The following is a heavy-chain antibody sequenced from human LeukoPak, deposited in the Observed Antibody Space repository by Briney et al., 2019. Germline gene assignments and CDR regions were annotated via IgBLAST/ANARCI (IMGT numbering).Heavy chain of an antibody. D-gene: IGHD1-26*01. CDR3: AKVDIVGASGFDY. Sequence: GGSLRLSCAASGFTFDDYAMHWVRQAPGKGLEWVSGISWNSGSIGYADSVKGRFTISRGNAKNSLYLQMNSLRAEDTALYYCAKVDIVGASGFDYWGQGTLVTVSS. CDR2: ISWNSGSI. V-gene: IGHV3-9*01. J-gene: IGHJ4*02. CDR1: GFTFDDYA.